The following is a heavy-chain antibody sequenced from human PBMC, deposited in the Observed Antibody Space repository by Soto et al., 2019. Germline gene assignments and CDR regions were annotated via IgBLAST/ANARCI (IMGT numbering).Heavy chain of an antibody. CDR1: GGSFSGYY. D-gene: IGHD1-26*01. CDR3: ATQEVGGSYVYTFDP. Sequence: LEILSLTCAVYGGSFSGYYWTWIRQPPGTGLEWIGEINHSGSTNYNPSLKSRVTISVDTSKNQFSLKLTSVTAADTAVYYCATQEVGGSYVYTFDPWGQGTLVTVSS. V-gene: IGHV4-34*01. CDR2: INHSGST. J-gene: IGHJ5*02.